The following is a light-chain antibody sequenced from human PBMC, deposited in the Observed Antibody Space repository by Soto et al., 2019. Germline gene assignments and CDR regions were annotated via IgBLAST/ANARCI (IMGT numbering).Light chain of an antibody. CDR3: CSYAGSITPLI. CDR2: EFS. J-gene: IGLJ1*01. Sequence: QSVLTQPASLSGSPGQSITISCTRTSNDFGSYNLVSWYQQHPGKATKLMFYEFSKRPLGVSNRFSGSNSVYTASLTIFVLQSEDEADYYCCSYAGSITPLIFGTGTKVTVL. V-gene: IGLV2-23*02. CDR1: SNDFGSYNL.